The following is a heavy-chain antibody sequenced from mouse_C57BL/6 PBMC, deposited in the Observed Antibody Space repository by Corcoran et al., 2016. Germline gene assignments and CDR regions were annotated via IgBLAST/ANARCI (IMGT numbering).Heavy chain of an antibody. Sequence: EVQLQQSGPELVKPGASVKISCKASGYTFTDYYMNWVKQSHGKSLEWIGDINPNNGGTSYNQKFKGKATLTVDKSSSTAYMELRSLTSEDSAVYYCARSDYDGGGYAMDYWGQGTSVTVSS. D-gene: IGHD2-4*01. CDR1: GYTFTDYY. J-gene: IGHJ4*01. CDR2: INPNNGGT. V-gene: IGHV1-26*01. CDR3: ARSDYDGGGYAMDY.